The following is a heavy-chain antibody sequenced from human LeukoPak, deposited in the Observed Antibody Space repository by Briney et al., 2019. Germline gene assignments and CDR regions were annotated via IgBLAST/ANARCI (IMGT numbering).Heavy chain of an antibody. CDR1: GFTFSSYW. V-gene: IGHV3-7*01. D-gene: IGHD3-3*01. Sequence: GGALRLSCAASGFTFSSYWMSWVRQAPGKGLEWVANIKQDGSEKYYVDSVKGRFTISRDNAKNSLYLQMNSLRAEDTAVYYCARVPYYDFWSAAYYFDYWGQGPLVTVSS. CDR2: IKQDGSEK. CDR3: ARVPYYDFWSAAYYFDY. J-gene: IGHJ4*02.